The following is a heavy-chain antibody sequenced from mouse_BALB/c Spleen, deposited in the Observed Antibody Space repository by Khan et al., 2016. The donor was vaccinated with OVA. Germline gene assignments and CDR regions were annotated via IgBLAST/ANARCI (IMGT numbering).Heavy chain of an antibody. J-gene: IGHJ4*01. CDR2: VTYSGNT. CDR3: DRSYGRWAIDY. Sequence: EVQLQESGPSLVKPSQTLSLTCSVTGDSITSGFWNWIRKFPGNKFEYMGYVTYSGNTYYNPSLNSRISITRDTSKSQYYLQLNSVTTEDTATYVRDRSYGRWAIDYWGQGTSVTVSS. D-gene: IGHD1-1*01. CDR1: GDSITSGF. V-gene: IGHV3-8*02.